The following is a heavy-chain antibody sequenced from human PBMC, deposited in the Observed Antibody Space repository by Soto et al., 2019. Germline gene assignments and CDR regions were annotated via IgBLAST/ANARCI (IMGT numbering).Heavy chain of an antibody. Sequence: PSETLSLTCAVYGGSFSGYYWSWIRQPPGKGLEWIGEINHSGSTNYNPSLKSRVTISVDTSKNQFSLKLSSVTAADTAVYYCARNLAVAGLYGMDVWGQGTTVNVSS. J-gene: IGHJ6*02. CDR3: ARNLAVAGLYGMDV. V-gene: IGHV4-34*01. CDR1: GGSFSGYY. CDR2: INHSGST. D-gene: IGHD6-19*01.